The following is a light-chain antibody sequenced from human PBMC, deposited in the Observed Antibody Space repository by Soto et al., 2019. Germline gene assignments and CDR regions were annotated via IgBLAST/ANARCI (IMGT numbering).Light chain of an antibody. J-gene: IGKJ4*01. Sequence: IQMTQSPCSLSASVGDRVTLTCRASQGIGNYLAWYQQKPGKVPKLLIYTSSTLQSGVPSRFSGSGSGTDFTLTISNLQPEDVATYYCQQYNGAPLTFGGGTKVDIK. V-gene: IGKV1-27*01. CDR1: QGIGNY. CDR2: TSS. CDR3: QQYNGAPLT.